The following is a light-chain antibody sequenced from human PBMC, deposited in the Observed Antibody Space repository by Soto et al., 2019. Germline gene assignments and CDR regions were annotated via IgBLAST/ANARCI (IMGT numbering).Light chain of an antibody. Sequence: EIVLTQSPGTMSLSPEERATLSCRASLRVSSRYLAWYQQIPGQAHRLLSYGASSRATGIPDRFSGSGSGTDFTRTISRLEPEDFAVDYCQRYGSSTITFGQGTRLQSK. V-gene: IGKV3-20*01. CDR2: GAS. J-gene: IGKJ5*01. CDR1: LRVSSRY. CDR3: QRYGSSTIT.